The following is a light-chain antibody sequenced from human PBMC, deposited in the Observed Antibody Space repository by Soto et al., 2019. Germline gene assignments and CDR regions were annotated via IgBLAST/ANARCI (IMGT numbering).Light chain of an antibody. Sequence: EIVLTHAPATLSLSPVEGATLSCMASQSVSSYLAWYQQKPGQAHRLIIYDAYNRATGIKARFSGSGSGTEFTLTIRSMQSEDSAVYFCKKYANWPKTFGKGHKVAIK. J-gene: IGKJ1*01. CDR3: KKYANWPKT. V-gene: IGKV3-11*01. CDR2: DAY. CDR1: QSVSSY.